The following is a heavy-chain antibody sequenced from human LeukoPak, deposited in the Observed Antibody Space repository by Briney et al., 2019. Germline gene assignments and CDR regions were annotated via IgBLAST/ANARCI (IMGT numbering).Heavy chain of an antibody. CDR1: GGSISSSSYY. CDR2: IYYSGST. CDR3: VRGDKYCSSTSCTLLDY. Sequence: SETLSLTCTVSGGSISSSSYYWGWIRQPPGKGLEWIGSIYYSGSTYYNPSLKSRVTISVDTSKNQFSLKLSSVTAADMAVYYCVRGDKYCSSTSCTLLDYWGQGTLVTVSS. J-gene: IGHJ4*01. V-gene: IGHV4-39*07. D-gene: IGHD2-2*01.